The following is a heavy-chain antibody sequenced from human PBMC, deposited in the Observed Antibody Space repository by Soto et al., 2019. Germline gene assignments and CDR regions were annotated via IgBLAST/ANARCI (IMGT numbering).Heavy chain of an antibody. CDR2: INPSGGST. D-gene: IGHD3-3*01. Sequence: ASVKVSCKASGYTFTSYYMHWVRQAPGQGLEWMGIINPSGGSTSYAQKFQGRVTMTRDTSTSTVYMELSSLRSEDTAVYYCARDFRAPGGFGVVIQAPAPHYWGQGTLVTVSS. J-gene: IGHJ4*02. V-gene: IGHV1-46*01. CDR1: GYTFTSYY. CDR3: ARDFRAPGGFGVVIQAPAPHY.